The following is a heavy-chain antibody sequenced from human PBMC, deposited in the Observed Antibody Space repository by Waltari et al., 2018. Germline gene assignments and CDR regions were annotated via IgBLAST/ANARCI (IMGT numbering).Heavy chain of an antibody. V-gene: IGHV3-48*03. CDR1: GLTFSSSE. CDR3: ARVGELEPFDY. CDR2: ISSSGSTI. D-gene: IGHD1-1*01. J-gene: IGHJ4*02. Sequence: EVQLVESGGGLVQPGGSLRLSCAASGLTFSSSEVTWVRQAPGKGLEWVSYISSSGSTIYYADSVKGRFTISRDNAKNSLYLQMNSLRAEDTAVYYCARVGELEPFDYWGQGTLVTVSS.